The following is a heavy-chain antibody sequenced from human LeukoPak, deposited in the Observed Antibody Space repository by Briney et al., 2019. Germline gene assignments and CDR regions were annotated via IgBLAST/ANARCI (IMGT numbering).Heavy chain of an antibody. CDR1: GGSISSSSYY. CDR3: ARQGWLFRTYCFDY. D-gene: IGHD3-22*01. Sequence: SETLSLTCTVSGGSISSSSYYWGWIRQPPGKGLEWIGSIHYSGSTYYSPSLKSRVTISVDTSKNQFSLKLSSVTAADTAVYYCARQGWLFRTYCFDYWGQGTLVTVSS. CDR2: IHYSGST. V-gene: IGHV4-39*01. J-gene: IGHJ4*02.